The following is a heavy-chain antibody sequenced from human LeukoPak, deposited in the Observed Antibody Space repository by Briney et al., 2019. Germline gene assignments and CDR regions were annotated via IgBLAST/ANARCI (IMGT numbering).Heavy chain of an antibody. V-gene: IGHV4-59*01. J-gene: IGHJ4*02. CDR3: ARYCSSTNCHPSDY. D-gene: IGHD2-2*01. CDR1: GGSIFSYY. Sequence: PSETLSLTCTVSGGSIFSYYWSWIRQSPGKGLEWIGYVYNGGSTNYNPSLKSRVTILVDMSKNQFSLRLSSMTAADTAVYYCARYCSSTNCHPSDYWGQGTLVTVSS. CDR2: VYNGGST.